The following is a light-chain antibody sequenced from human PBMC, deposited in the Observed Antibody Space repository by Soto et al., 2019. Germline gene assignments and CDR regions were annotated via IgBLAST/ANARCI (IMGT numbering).Light chain of an antibody. CDR3: QQYYSYPLT. J-gene: IGKJ2*01. CDR2: DAS. Sequence: EIVLTQSPATLSLSPGERATLSCRASQSVSSYLAWYQQKPGQAPRLLIYDASNRATGIPARFSGSGSGTEFTLTISCLQSEDFATYYCQQYYSYPLTFGQGTKLEIK. V-gene: IGKV3-11*01. CDR1: QSVSSY.